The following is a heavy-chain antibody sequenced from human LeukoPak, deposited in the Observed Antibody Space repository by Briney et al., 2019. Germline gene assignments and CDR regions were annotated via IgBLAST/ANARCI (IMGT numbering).Heavy chain of an antibody. CDR1: GFTFASYA. CDR3: AKVRDSRDWYKDAFDI. V-gene: IGHV3-23*01. Sequence: GGSLRLSCAASGFTFASYAMSWVRQAPGKGLEWVSAITGTGGSTYYSASVKGRFTISRDNSENTLYLQMSSLRAEDTAMYYCAKVRDSRDWYKDAFDIWGQGTMVTVSS. J-gene: IGHJ3*02. CDR2: ITGTGGST. D-gene: IGHD6-19*01.